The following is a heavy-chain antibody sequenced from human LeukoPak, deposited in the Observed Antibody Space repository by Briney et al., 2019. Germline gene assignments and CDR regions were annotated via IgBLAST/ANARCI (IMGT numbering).Heavy chain of an antibody. V-gene: IGHV4-59*01. CDR2: IYYSGST. Sequence: PSETLSLTCTVPGGSISSYYWSWIRQPPGKGLGWIGYIYYSGSTNYNPSLKSRVTISVDTSKNQFSLKLSSVTAADTAVYYCARVGGGSSWYYYYYGMDVWGKGTTVTVSS. CDR3: ARVGGGSSWYYYYYGMDV. J-gene: IGHJ6*04. CDR1: GGSISSYY. D-gene: IGHD6-13*01.